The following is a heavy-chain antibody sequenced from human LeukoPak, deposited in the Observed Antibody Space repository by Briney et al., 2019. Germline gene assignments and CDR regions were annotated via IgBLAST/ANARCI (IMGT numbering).Heavy chain of an antibody. Sequence: GGSLRLSCAASGFTFSSYSMNWVRQAPGKGLEWVSSISSSSSYIYYADSVKGRFTISRDNAKNSLYLQMNSLRAEDTAVYYCARDQWLLHPEGVDYYYGMDVWGQGTTVTVSS. D-gene: IGHD6-19*01. V-gene: IGHV3-21*01. CDR2: ISSSSSYI. CDR3: ARDQWLLHPEGVDYYYGMDV. CDR1: GFTFSSYS. J-gene: IGHJ6*02.